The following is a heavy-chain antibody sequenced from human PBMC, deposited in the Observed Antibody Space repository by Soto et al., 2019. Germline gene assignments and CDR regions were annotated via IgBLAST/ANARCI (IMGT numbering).Heavy chain of an antibody. CDR1: GFTFSSYG. D-gene: IGHD1-26*01. V-gene: IGHV3-30*18. J-gene: IGHJ4*02. Sequence: GGSLRLSCAASGFTFSSYGMHWVRQAPGKGLEWVAVISYDGSNKYYADSVKGRFTISRDNSKNTLYLQMNSLRAEDTAVYYCAKDSGSYYGAFDYWGQGTLVTVSS. CDR3: AKDSGSYYGAFDY. CDR2: ISYDGSNK.